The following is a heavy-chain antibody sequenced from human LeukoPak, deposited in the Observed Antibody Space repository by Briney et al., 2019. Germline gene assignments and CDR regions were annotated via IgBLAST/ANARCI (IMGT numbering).Heavy chain of an antibody. CDR2: IYYSGST. CDR1: GGSISSYY. V-gene: IGHV4-59*01. J-gene: IGHJ4*02. Sequence: PSETLSLTCTVSGGSISSYYWSWIRQPPGKGLEWIGYIYYSGSTNYNPSLKSRVTISVDTSKNQLSLKLSSVTAADTAVYYCARGLGNFDYWGQGTLVTVSS. CDR3: ARGLGNFDY. D-gene: IGHD5/OR15-5a*01.